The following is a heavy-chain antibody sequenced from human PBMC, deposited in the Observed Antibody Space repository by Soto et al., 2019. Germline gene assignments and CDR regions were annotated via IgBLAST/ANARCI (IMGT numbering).Heavy chain of an antibody. D-gene: IGHD6-13*01. CDR2: INPVNGNA. Sequence: ASVKVSCKASGYTFINYGLHWVRQAPGQRLEWMGWINPVNGNAKYSQKFQGRVTITRDTSATTAYMELSSLRSEDTAVYYCARFEQQLVVGFDPWGQGTLVTVSS. CDR3: ARFEQQLVVGFDP. J-gene: IGHJ5*02. V-gene: IGHV1-3*01. CDR1: GYTFINYG.